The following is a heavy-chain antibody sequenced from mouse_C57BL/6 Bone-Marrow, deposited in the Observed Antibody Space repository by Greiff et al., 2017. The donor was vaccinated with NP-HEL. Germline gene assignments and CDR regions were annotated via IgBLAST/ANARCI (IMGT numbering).Heavy chain of an antibody. CDR2: ISSGGSYT. V-gene: IGHV5-6*01. CDR1: GFTFSSYG. D-gene: IGHD1-1*01. Sequence: EVHLVESGGDLVKPGGSLKLSCAASGFTFSSYGMSWVRQTPDKRLEWVATISSGGSYTYYPDSVKGRFTISRDNAKNTLYLQMSSLKSEDTAMYYCARWDYYGSSYVFDYWGQGTTLTVSS. CDR3: ARWDYYGSSYVFDY. J-gene: IGHJ2*01.